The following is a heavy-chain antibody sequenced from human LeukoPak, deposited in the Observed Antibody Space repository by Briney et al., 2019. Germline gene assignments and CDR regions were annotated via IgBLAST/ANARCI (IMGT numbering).Heavy chain of an antibody. CDR2: ISYDGSNK. Sequence: GGSLRLSCAASGFTFNTYHIHWVRQAPGKGLEWVAVISYDGSNKYYADSVKGRFTISRDNAKNSLYLQMNSLRAEDTAVYYCSRDLGQEEPSWGQGTLVTVSS. V-gene: IGHV3-30-3*01. J-gene: IGHJ5*02. CDR3: SRDLGQEEPS. D-gene: IGHD1-14*01. CDR1: GFTFNTYH.